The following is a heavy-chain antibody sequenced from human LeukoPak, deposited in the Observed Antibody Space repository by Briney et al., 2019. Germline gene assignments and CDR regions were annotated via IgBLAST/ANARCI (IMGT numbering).Heavy chain of an antibody. Sequence: ASVKFSCKASGYTFSGYYMHCVRQAPGQGLEWMGRISPNIGGTNYAQKFQGRVTMTRDTSISTAYMELSRLRSDDTAVYYCARESEYYDFWSGYILGNYYYYYGMDVWGQGTTVTVSS. D-gene: IGHD3-3*01. J-gene: IGHJ6*02. CDR1: GYTFSGYY. V-gene: IGHV1-2*06. CDR2: ISPNIGGT. CDR3: ARESEYYDFWSGYILGNYYYYYGMDV.